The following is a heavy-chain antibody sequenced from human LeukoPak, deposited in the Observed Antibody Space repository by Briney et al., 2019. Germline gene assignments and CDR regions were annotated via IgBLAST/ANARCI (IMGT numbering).Heavy chain of an antibody. D-gene: IGHD2-15*01. Sequence: GGSLTLSCAASGPTVSSNYMNWVRQGPGKGLEWISTIFSDDTTYYADSVKGRFIISRDNFKNTLYLQMSSLRVEDTAVYYCARDPRVDHSGMDVWGQGTTVTVSS. J-gene: IGHJ6*02. CDR3: ARDPRVDHSGMDV. V-gene: IGHV3-66*01. CDR1: GPTVSSNY. CDR2: IFSDDTT.